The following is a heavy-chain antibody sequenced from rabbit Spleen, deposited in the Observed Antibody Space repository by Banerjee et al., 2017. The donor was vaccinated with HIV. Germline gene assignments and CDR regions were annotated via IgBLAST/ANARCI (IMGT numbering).Heavy chain of an antibody. CDR1: GVSFSSNNY. J-gene: IGHJ6*01. V-gene: IGHV1S40*01. Sequence: QSLEESGGDLVKPGASLTLTCTASGVSFSSNNYMCWVRQAPGKGLEWIACMDTGSSGFTYFATWAKGRFTISKTSSTTVTLQMTSLTAADTATYFCARGEHFSVGFSAFAIYLDLWGPGTLVTVS. CDR3: ARGEHFSVGFSAFAIYLDL. D-gene: IGHD6-1*01. CDR2: MDTGSSGFT.